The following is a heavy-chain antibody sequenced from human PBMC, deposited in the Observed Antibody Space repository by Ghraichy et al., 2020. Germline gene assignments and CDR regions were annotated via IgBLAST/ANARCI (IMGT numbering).Heavy chain of an antibody. CDR1: GFTFDDYG. CDR2: VNWSGGTT. D-gene: IGHD1-26*01. V-gene: IGHV3-20*01. CDR3: ASEVGTNSYYGMDG. J-gene: IGHJ6*02. Sequence: GGSLRLSCTASGFTFDDYGMSWVRQAPGKGLEWVSGVNWSGGTTGYADSVKGRFTIARDSAKNSLYLQMNSLTAEDTALFHCASEVGTNSYYGMDGWGQGTTVTVSS.